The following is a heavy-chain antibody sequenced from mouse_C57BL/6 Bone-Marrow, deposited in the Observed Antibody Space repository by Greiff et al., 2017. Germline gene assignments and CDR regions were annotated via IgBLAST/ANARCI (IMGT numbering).Heavy chain of an antibody. CDR2: IDPENGDT. D-gene: IGHD1-1*01. J-gene: IGHJ1*03. V-gene: IGHV14-4*01. CDR3: TTYSGSSYWYLDV. CDR1: GFNIKDDY. Sequence: EVKLQESGAELVRPGASVKLSCTASGFNIKDDYMHWVKQRPEQGLEWIGWIDPENGDTEYASKFQGKATITADTSSNTAYLQLSSLTSEDTAVYYCTTYSGSSYWYLDVWGTGPTVTVSS.